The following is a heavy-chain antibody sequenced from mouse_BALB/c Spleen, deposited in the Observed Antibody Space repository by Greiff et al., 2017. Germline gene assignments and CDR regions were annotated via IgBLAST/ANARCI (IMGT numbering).Heavy chain of an antibody. J-gene: IGHJ2*01. CDR2: ISYSGST. V-gene: IGHV3-2*02. Sequence: EVKLQESGPGLVKPSQSLSLTCTVTGYSITSDYAWNWIRQFPGNKLEWMGYISYSGSTSYNPSLKSRISITRDTSKNQFFLQLNSVTTEDTATYYCARRGYDQGYFDYWGQGTTLTVSS. D-gene: IGHD2-2*01. CDR3: ARRGYDQGYFDY. CDR1: GYSITSDYA.